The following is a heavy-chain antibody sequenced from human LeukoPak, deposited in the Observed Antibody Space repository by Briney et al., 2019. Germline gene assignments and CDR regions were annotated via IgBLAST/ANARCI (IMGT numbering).Heavy chain of an antibody. V-gene: IGHV1-69*05. J-gene: IGHJ4*02. CDR2: IIPIFGTA. Sequence: ASVKVSCKASGGTFSSYAISWVRQAPGQGLEWMGRIIPIFGTANYAQKFQGRVTITTDESTSTAYMELSSLRSEDTAVYYCASGVYYYDSSGYYDYFDYWGQGTLVTVSS. CDR3: ASGVYYYDSSGYYDYFDY. D-gene: IGHD3-22*01. CDR1: GGTFSSYA.